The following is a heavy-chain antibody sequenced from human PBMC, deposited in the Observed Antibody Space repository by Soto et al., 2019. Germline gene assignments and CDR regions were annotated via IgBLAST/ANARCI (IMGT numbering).Heavy chain of an antibody. CDR2: MNPNSGNT. CDR1: GYTFTSYD. D-gene: IGHD1-26*01. CDR3: AREFREWELLLGCFDY. Sequence: GASVKVSCKASGYTFTSYDINWVRQATGQGLEWMGWMNPNSGNTGYAQKFQGRVTMTRNTSISTAYMELSSLRSEDTAVYYCAREFREWELLLGCFDYWGQGTLVTVSS. J-gene: IGHJ4*02. V-gene: IGHV1-8*01.